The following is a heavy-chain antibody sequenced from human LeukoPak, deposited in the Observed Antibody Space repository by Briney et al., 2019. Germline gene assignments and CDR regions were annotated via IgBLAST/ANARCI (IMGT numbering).Heavy chain of an antibody. CDR3: ARKSRSGWYYSWFDP. CDR1: GFIFSNYA. V-gene: IGHV3-64*01. J-gene: IGHJ5*02. D-gene: IGHD6-19*01. Sequence: PGGSLRLSCAASGFIFSNYAMRRVRQAPGKGLEYVSAISSNGGSTYYANSVKGRFTISRDNSKNTLYLQMGSLRAEDMAVYYCARKSRSGWYYSWFDPWGQGTLVTVSS. CDR2: ISSNGGST.